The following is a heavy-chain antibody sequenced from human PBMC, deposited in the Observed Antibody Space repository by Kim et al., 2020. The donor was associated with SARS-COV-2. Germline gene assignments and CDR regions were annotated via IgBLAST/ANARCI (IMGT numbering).Heavy chain of an antibody. Sequence: GGSLRLSCAASGFSFSNYWMHWVRQAPGKGLVWVARIKTDGSTTAYADSVKSRFTISRDNAKNTLYLQMSSLRAEDTAVYFCARDLEWLLYDYWGQGTLVTVSS. D-gene: IGHD3-3*01. J-gene: IGHJ4*02. CDR1: GFSFSNYW. CDR3: ARDLEWLLYDY. CDR2: IKTDGSTT. V-gene: IGHV3-74*01.